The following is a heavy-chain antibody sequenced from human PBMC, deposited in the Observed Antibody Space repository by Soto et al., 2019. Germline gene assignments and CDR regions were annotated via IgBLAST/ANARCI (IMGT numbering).Heavy chain of an antibody. Sequence: TGGSLRLSCVASGFTFSSYWMSWVRQAPGKELEWVANIKEGGSEEYYVDSVKGRFTVSRDNAKNSLYLQMNSLRAEDTSVYYCARETLGGNYFDYWGQGTLVTVSS. CDR3: ARETLGGNYFDY. V-gene: IGHV3-7*01. CDR2: IKEGGSEE. J-gene: IGHJ4*02. CDR1: GFTFSSYW. D-gene: IGHD1-26*01.